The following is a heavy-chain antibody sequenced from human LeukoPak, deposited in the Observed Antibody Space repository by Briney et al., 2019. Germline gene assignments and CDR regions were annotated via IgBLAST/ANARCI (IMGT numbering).Heavy chain of an antibody. D-gene: IGHD3-22*01. J-gene: IGHJ3*02. V-gene: IGHV4-59*01. CDR2: IYYSGST. CDR3: ARGGSGYYFLNAFDI. Sequence: KPSETLSLTCTVSGGSISSYYWSWIRQPPGKGLEWIGYIYYSGSTNYNPSLKSRVTISVDTSKNQFSLKLSSVTAADTAVYYCARGGSGYYFLNAFDIWGQGTMVTVSS. CDR1: GGSISSYY.